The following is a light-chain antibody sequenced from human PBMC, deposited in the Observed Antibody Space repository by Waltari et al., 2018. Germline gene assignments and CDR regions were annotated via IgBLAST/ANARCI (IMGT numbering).Light chain of an antibody. CDR2: DAS. Sequence: MTQSPSTLSASVGDRVTITCRASQTINGWLAWYQQKPGKAPELLIHDASTLESGVPPRFSGSGSGTEFTLTISSVQPEDVATYYCQQYLLFWTFGQGTRVEIK. CDR3: QQYLLFWT. J-gene: IGKJ1*01. V-gene: IGKV1-5*01. CDR1: QTINGW.